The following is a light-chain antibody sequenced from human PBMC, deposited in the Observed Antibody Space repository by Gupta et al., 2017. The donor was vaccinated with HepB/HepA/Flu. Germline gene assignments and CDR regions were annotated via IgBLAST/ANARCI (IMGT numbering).Light chain of an antibody. CDR3: HQENSSLWT. Sequence: DIVMTQSPDSLAVSLGERATIDCKSSQNLLYSSNNKNYLAWYQQKPGQPPRLLIYWASTRESGVPDRFSGRGSGTDFTLTISSRQAEDVAVYYCHQENSSLWTFGRGTKVEIK. V-gene: IGKV4-1*01. CDR1: QNLLYSSNNKNY. CDR2: WAS. J-gene: IGKJ1*01.